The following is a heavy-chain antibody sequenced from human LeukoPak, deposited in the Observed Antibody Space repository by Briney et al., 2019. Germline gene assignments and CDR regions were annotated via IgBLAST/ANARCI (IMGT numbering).Heavy chain of an antibody. CDR1: GFTFSSYW. J-gene: IGHJ3*02. CDR2: IFSSSSFI. V-gene: IGHV3-21*01. D-gene: IGHD3-22*01. Sequence: GESLRLSCAASGFTFSSYWMHWVRQAPGKGLEWVSSIFSSSSFIYCAGSVKGRFTISRDNAKNSLYLQMNSLRAEDTAVYYCARAITMKVVASDAFDIWGQGTMVT. CDR3: ARAITMKVVASDAFDI.